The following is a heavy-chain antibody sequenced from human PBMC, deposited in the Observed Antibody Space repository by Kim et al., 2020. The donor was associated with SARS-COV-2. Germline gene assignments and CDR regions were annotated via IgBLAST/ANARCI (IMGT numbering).Heavy chain of an antibody. Sequence: SETLSLTCAVSGGPFSGYFWSWIREPPGKGLEWIGEVDHSGSATYNPSLQSRLTMSADTSKNQVSLHLRSVTAADSGVYYCARAHGNTWTHWGQGTQVTVSS. CDR1: GGPFSGYF. CDR3: ARAHGNTWTH. J-gene: IGHJ4*02. V-gene: IGHV4-34*01. D-gene: IGHD1-1*01. CDR2: VDHSGSA.